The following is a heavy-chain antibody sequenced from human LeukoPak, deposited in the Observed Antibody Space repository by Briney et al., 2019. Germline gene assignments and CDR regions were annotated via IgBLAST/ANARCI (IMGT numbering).Heavy chain of an antibody. V-gene: IGHV4-59*01. CDR2: IYYSGST. CDR1: GGSISSYY. D-gene: IGHD2-21*01. J-gene: IGHJ4*02. CDR3: ARDVLVFYSPFRYPYY. Sequence: SETVSLTCTVSGGSISSYYWSWIRQPPGKGLEWIGYIYYSGSTNYNPSLKSRDTISVDTSKNQFSLKLSSVTAADTAVYYCARDVLVFYSPFRYPYYWGQGTLVTVSS.